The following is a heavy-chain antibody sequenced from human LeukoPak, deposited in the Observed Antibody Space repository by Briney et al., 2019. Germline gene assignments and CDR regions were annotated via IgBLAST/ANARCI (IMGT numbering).Heavy chain of an antibody. CDR2: IYYSGSS. CDR3: ARLRDYHYNYMDV. Sequence: SETLSLTCTVSGGSISSSNYYWGWIRQPPGKGLEWIGSIYYSGSSYYNPSLKSRVTISVDTSKNQFSLKLSSVTAANTAVYYCARLRDYHYNYMDVWGKGTTVTISS. V-gene: IGHV4-39*01. J-gene: IGHJ6*03. CDR1: GGSISSSNYY.